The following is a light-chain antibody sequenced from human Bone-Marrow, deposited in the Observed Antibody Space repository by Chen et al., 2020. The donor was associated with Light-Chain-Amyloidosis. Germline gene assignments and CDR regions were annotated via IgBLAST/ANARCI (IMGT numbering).Light chain of an antibody. J-gene: IGLJ3*02. CDR2: DDN. Sequence: SFVLTHPSSVSVAPGQTASIACVGNNIGSTCVHWYQQTPGLAPLLVVYDDNDRPSGIPERLSGSNSGNTATLTISRVEAGDEADYYCQVWDRNSDRPVFGGRTKLTVL. CDR1: NIGSTC. V-gene: IGLV3-21*02. CDR3: QVWDRNSDRPV.